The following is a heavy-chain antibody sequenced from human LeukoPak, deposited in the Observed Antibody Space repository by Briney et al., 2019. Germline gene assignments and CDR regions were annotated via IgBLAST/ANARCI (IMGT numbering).Heavy chain of an antibody. J-gene: IGHJ4*02. CDR1: GGSISSGGYY. CDR2: IYYSGST. Sequence: SETLSLTCTVSGGSISSGGYYWSWIRQHPGKGLKWIGYIYYSGSTYYNPSLKSRVTISVDTSKNQFSLKLSSVTAADTAVYYCASYGAGYYYDSSGYYFDYWGQGTLVTVSS. CDR3: ASYGAGYYYDSSGYYFDY. V-gene: IGHV4-31*03. D-gene: IGHD3-22*01.